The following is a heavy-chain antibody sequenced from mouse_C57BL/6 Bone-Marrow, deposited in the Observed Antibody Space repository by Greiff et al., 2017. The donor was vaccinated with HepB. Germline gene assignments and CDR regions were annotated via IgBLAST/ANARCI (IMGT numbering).Heavy chain of an antibody. Sequence: VQLKQSGPGLVKPSQSLSLTCSVTGYSITSGYYWNWIRQFPGNKLEWMGYISYDGSNNYNPSLKNRISITRDTSKNQFFLKLHSVTTEDTATYCCARVYYDWFAYWGQGTLVTVSA. D-gene: IGHD2-4*01. CDR3: ARVYYDWFAY. V-gene: IGHV3-6*01. J-gene: IGHJ3*01. CDR1: GYSITSGYY. CDR2: ISYDGSN.